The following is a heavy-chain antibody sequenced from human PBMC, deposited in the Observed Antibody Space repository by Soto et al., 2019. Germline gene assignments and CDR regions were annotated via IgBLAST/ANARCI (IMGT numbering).Heavy chain of an antibody. Sequence: GGSLRLSCAASGFTFSSYAMHWVRQAPGKGLEWVAVISYDGSNKYYADSVKGRFTISRDNSKNTLYLQMNSLRAEDTAFYYCVRSPDDFRYGLDVWGQGTTVTVSS. V-gene: IGHV3-30-3*01. CDR2: ISYDGSNK. CDR3: VRSPDDFRYGLDV. D-gene: IGHD2-21*02. J-gene: IGHJ6*02. CDR1: GFTFSSYA.